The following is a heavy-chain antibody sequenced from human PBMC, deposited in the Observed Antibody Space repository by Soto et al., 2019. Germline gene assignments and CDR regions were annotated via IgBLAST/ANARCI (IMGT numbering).Heavy chain of an antibody. CDR3: ARLRGGARNNWFDP. CDR1: GGSISSSSYY. Sequence: SSETLSLTCTVSGGSISSSSYYWGWIRQPPGKGLEWIGSIYYSGSTYYNPSLKSRVTISVDTSKNQFSLKLSSVTAADTAVYYCARLRGGARNNWFDPWGQGTLVTVSS. CDR2: IYYSGST. V-gene: IGHV4-39*01. J-gene: IGHJ5*02.